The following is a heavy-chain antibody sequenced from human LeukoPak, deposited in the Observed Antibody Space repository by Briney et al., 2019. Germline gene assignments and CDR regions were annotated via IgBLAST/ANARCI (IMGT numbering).Heavy chain of an antibody. CDR3: AKDTAQGSAFDI. D-gene: IGHD5-18*01. CDR2: ISSSSSYI. Sequence: GGSLRLSCAASGFTFSSYSMNWVRQAPGKGLEWVSSISSSSSYIYYADSVKGRFTISRDNAKNSLYLQMNSLRAEDTAVYYCAKDTAQGSAFDIWGQGTMVTVSS. CDR1: GFTFSSYS. J-gene: IGHJ3*02. V-gene: IGHV3-21*01.